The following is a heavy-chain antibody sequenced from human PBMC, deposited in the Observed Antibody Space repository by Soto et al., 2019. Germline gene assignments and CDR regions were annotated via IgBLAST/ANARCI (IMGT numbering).Heavy chain of an antibody. CDR3: AKRATATYFDY. D-gene: IGHD1-1*01. V-gene: IGHV3-33*06. Sequence: PGGSLRLACAASGFTFSSYGVHWVRQAPGKGLEWVAVIWYDGSNKYYADSVKGRFTISRDNSKNTLYLQMNSLRAEDTAVYYCAKRATATYFDYWGQGTLVTVSS. J-gene: IGHJ4*02. CDR1: GFTFSSYG. CDR2: IWYDGSNK.